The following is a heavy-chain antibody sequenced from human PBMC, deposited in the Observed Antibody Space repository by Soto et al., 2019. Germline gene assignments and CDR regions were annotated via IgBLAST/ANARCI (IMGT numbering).Heavy chain of an antibody. V-gene: IGHV4-59*01. D-gene: IGHD3-3*01. CDR2: IYYSGST. CDR1: GGSISSYY. CDR3: ARNRVITIFGVVIGPDAFDI. Sequence: SETLSLTCTVSGGSISSYYWSWIRQPPGKGLEWIGYIYYSGSTNYNPSLKSRVTISVDTSKNQFSLKLSSVTAADTAVYYCARNRVITIFGVVIGPDAFDIWGQGTMVTVSS. J-gene: IGHJ3*02.